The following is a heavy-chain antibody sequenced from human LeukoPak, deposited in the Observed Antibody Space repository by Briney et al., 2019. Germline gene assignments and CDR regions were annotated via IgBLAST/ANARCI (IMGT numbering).Heavy chain of an antibody. CDR1: GFTYSSYG. CDR3: AKVAQQLVVYYYMDV. D-gene: IGHD6-13*01. J-gene: IGHJ6*03. V-gene: IGHV3-30*02. Sequence: GGSLRLSCAASGFTYSSYGMHWVRQAPGKGLEWVAFIRYDGSNKYYADSVKGRFTISRDNSKNTLYLQMNSLRAEDTAVYYCAKVAQQLVVYYYMDVWGKGTTVTVSS. CDR2: IRYDGSNK.